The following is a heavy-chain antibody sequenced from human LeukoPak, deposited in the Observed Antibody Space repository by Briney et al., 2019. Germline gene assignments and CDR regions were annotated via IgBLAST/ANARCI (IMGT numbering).Heavy chain of an antibody. Sequence: SETLSLTCAVYGGSFSGYYWSWIRQPPGKGLEWIGEINHNGSTNYNPSLKSRVTISVDTSKNQFSLQLSSVTAADTAVYYCARGAVPSDYWGQGTLVTVSS. V-gene: IGHV4-34*01. CDR2: INHNGST. CDR1: GGSFSGYY. J-gene: IGHJ4*02. CDR3: ARGAVPSDY. D-gene: IGHD6-19*01.